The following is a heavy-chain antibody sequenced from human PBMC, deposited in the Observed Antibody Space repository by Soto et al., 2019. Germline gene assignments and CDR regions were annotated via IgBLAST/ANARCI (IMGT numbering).Heavy chain of an antibody. J-gene: IGHJ4*02. D-gene: IGHD6-13*01. V-gene: IGHV3-21*01. Sequence: EVQLVESGGGLVKPGGSLRLSCAASGFTFSSYSMNWVRQAPGKGLEWVSSINSSSSYIYYADSVKGRFTISRDNAKNSLYLQMNSLRAEDTAVYSCARSRGDRAAAGMYYFDCWGQGTLVTVSS. CDR2: INSSSSYI. CDR3: ARSRGDRAAAGMYYFDC. CDR1: GFTFSSYS.